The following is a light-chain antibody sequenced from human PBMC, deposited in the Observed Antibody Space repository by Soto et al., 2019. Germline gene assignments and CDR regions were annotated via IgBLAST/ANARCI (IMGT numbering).Light chain of an antibody. CDR1: SSDVGGYNY. CDR3: SSYTSSIVV. CDR2: DVS. Sequence: QSALTQPASVSGSPGQSITISCTGTSSDVGGYNYVSWYQQHPGKAPKLMIYDVSNQPSGVSNRFSGSKSGNTASLTISGLQAEDEADYYCSSYTSSIVVFGGGTKVTVL. V-gene: IGLV2-14*01. J-gene: IGLJ2*01.